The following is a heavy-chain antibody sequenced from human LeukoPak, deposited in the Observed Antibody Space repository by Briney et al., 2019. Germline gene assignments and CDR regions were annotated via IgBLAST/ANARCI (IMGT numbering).Heavy chain of an antibody. CDR3: ARDRSFGYGSHFDY. J-gene: IGHJ4*02. D-gene: IGHD5-18*01. CDR2: TFYRFKWNN. V-gene: IGHV6-1*01. CDR1: GDSVSSNSAA. Sequence: SQTLSLTCAISGDSVSSNSAAWNWLRQSPSSGLEWLGRTFYRFKWNNDYALSVKGRITINPDTSKNHFYLQLNSVTPEDTAVYYCARDRSFGYGSHFDYWGQGTLVTVSS.